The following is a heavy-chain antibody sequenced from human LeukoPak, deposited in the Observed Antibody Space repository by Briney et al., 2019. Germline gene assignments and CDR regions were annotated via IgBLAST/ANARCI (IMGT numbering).Heavy chain of an antibody. Sequence: PGGSLRLSCAASGFTFDTYAMHWVRQGPGKGLELGSGISWNSATITYADSVQGRFTISRDNAKNLLYLQINSLRGEDTALYYCARDGREFRTDDPWLDHWGQGTLVSVSS. CDR3: ARDGREFRTDDPWLDH. CDR2: ISWNSATI. V-gene: IGHV3-9*01. D-gene: IGHD1-1*01. J-gene: IGHJ4*02. CDR1: GFTFDTYA.